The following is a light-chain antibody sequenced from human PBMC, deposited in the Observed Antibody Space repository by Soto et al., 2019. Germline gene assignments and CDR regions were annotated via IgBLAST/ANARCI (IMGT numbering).Light chain of an antibody. V-gene: IGLV1-44*01. Sequence: QSVLTQPPSASGTPGQGVTISCSGSSSNIGTITVNWYKQLPGTAPKLLIYSNDLRPSGVPDRFSGSKSGTSASLAISGLQSEDEADYYCEAWDDSRYGAVFGGGTKLTV. J-gene: IGLJ2*01. CDR3: EAWDDSRYGAV. CDR1: SSNIGTIT. CDR2: SND.